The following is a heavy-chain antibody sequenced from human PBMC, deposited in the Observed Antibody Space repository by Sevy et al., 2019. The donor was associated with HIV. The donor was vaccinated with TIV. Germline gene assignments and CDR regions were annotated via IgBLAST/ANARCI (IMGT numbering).Heavy chain of an antibody. J-gene: IGHJ4*02. D-gene: IGHD4-17*01. CDR2: IWFDGSNT. CDR1: GFTFSTYG. V-gene: IGHV3-33*01. CDR3: ARDLEFYDYGDYGPAFMPDY. Sequence: GGSLRLSCAASGFTFSTYGMHWVRQAPGKGLEWVAVIWFDGSNTYYADSVKGRFTISRKIAKNTLHLQMNSLRAEDTAVYYCARDLEFYDYGDYGPAFMPDYWGQGTLVTVSS.